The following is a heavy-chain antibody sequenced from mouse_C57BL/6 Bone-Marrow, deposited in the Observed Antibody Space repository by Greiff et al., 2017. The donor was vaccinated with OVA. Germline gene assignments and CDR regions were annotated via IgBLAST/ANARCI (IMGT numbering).Heavy chain of an antibody. CDR2: ISSGGSYT. CDR1: GFTFSSYG. J-gene: IGHJ4*01. V-gene: IGHV5-6*01. Sequence: EVQLVESGGDLVKPGGSLKLSCAASGFTFSSYGMSWVRQTPDKRLEWVATISSGGSYTYYPDSVKGRFTISRDTAKNTLYLQMSSLKSEDTAMYYCARRGIYYDYDGGDYAMDYWGQGTSVTVSS. CDR3: ARRGIYYDYDGGDYAMDY. D-gene: IGHD2-4*01.